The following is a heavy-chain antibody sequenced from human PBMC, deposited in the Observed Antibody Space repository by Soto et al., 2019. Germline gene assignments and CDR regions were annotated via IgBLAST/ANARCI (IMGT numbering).Heavy chain of an antibody. V-gene: IGHV1-2*04. CDR2: INPNSGGT. CDR3: ARGGYCSGGSCLGYFDY. Sequence: QVQLVQSGAEVKKPGASVKVSCKASGYTFTGYYMHWVRQAPGQGLEWMGWINPNSGGTNYAQKFQGWVTMTRDTSISTAYMGLSRLRSDDTAVYYCARGGYCSGGSCLGYFDYWGQGTLVTVSS. CDR1: GYTFTGYY. J-gene: IGHJ4*02. D-gene: IGHD2-15*01.